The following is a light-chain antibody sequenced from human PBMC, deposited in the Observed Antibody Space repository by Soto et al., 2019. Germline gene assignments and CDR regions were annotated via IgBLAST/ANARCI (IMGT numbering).Light chain of an antibody. J-gene: IGLJ1*01. Sequence: QSALTQPASVSGSPGQSITISRSGTSSDIGAYDYVSWYQQHPGRAPKLIIYEVSHRSSGLSYRFSGSKSGNTASLTISGLQAEDEGDYYCTSFAPGRIYVFGSGTKVTVL. CDR3: TSFAPGRIYV. CDR1: SSDIGAYDY. V-gene: IGLV2-14*03. CDR2: EVS.